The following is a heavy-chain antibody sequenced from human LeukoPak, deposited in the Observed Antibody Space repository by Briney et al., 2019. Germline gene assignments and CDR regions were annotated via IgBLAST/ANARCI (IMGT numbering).Heavy chain of an antibody. D-gene: IGHD5-24*01. CDR3: ARLGKGYSLSY. CDR2: IHPHSGGT. CDR1: GYSFTAYS. Sequence: GASVKVSCKASGYSFTAYSIVWVRQAPGQGLEWMGWIHPHSGGTAYGKTFQGRVTMTRDTSISTAYMELDSLGSDDAAVYYCARLGKGYSLSYWGQGTLVTVSS. J-gene: IGHJ4*02. V-gene: IGHV1-2*02.